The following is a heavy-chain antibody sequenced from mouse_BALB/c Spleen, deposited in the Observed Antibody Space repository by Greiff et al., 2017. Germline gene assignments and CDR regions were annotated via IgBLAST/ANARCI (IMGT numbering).Heavy chain of an antibody. V-gene: IGHV14-1*02. D-gene: IGHD4-1*01. Sequence: VQLQQSGAELVRPGALVKLSCKASGFNIKDYYMHWVKQRPEQGLEWIGWIDPENGNTIYDPKFQGKASITADTSSNTAYLQLSSLTSEDTAVYYCARGGSNWDPFDYWGQGTTLTVST. CDR3: ARGGSNWDPFDY. CDR2: IDPENGNT. J-gene: IGHJ2*01. CDR1: GFNIKDYY.